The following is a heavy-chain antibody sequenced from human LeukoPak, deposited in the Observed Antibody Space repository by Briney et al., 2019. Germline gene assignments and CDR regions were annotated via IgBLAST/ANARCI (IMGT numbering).Heavy chain of an antibody. D-gene: IGHD3-10*01. CDR1: GYTFTSYY. Sequence: ASVKVSCKASGYTFTSYYMHWVRQAPGQGLEWMGIINPSGGSTSYAQKFQGRVTMTRDTSTSTVYMELSSLRSEDTAVYYCASSSTNYYGLGSNYIYWGQGTLVTVSS. CDR2: INPSGGST. CDR3: ASSSTNYYGLGSNYIY. V-gene: IGHV1-46*01. J-gene: IGHJ4*02.